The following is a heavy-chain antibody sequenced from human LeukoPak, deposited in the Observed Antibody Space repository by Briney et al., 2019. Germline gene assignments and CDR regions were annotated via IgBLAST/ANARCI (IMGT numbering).Heavy chain of an antibody. Sequence: APVKVSCKASGYTFTDYYIQWVRQAPGQGLEWMGWFNPNSGGSDYAQKFQGRVTTTGDTSISSGYMELSRLISDDTAVYYCAREKLRYFEKTGFDSWGQGTLVTVSS. D-gene: IGHD3-9*01. V-gene: IGHV1-2*02. CDR3: AREKLRYFEKTGFDS. J-gene: IGHJ5*01. CDR2: FNPNSGGS. CDR1: GYTFTDYY.